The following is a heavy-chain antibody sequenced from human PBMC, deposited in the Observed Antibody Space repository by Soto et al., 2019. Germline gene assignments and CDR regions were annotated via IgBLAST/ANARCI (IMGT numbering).Heavy chain of an antibody. J-gene: IGHJ6*02. CDR3: TREGGDCISTSCYGYGMDV. V-gene: IGHV3-30-3*01. Sequence: QVQLVESGGGVVQPGRSLRLSCAASGFTFSSYAMHWVRQAPGKGLEWVAVISYDGSNKYYADSVKGRFTISRDNSKNTVYLQMNGLRAEDTVVYYCTREGGDCISTSCYGYGMDVWGQGATVTVSS. D-gene: IGHD2-2*01. CDR1: GFTFSSYA. CDR2: ISYDGSNK.